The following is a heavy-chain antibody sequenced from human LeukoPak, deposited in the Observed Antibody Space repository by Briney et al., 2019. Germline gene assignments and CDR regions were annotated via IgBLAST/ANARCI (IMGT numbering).Heavy chain of an antibody. CDR2: IYYSGST. CDR3: ASCQVSAQLGGWFDP. Sequence: PSETLSLTCTVSGGSISSYYWSWIRQPPGKGLEWIGYIYYSGSTNYNPSLKSRVTISVDTSKNQFSLKLSSVTAADTAVYYCASCQVSAQLGGWFDPWGQGTLVTVSS. J-gene: IGHJ5*02. V-gene: IGHV4-59*08. CDR1: GGSISSYY. D-gene: IGHD4-23*01.